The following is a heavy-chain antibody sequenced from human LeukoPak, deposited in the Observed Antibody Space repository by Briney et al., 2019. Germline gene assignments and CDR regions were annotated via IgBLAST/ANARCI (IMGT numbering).Heavy chain of an antibody. D-gene: IGHD3-16*02. J-gene: IGHJ4*02. Sequence: SQTLSLTCTVSGGSISSGGYYWSWIRQHPGKGLEWIGYIYYSGSTYYNPSLKSRVTISVDTSKNQFSLKLSSVTAADTAVYYCARVRSSSHPNVWGSYRYYYFDYWGRGTLVTVSS. CDR2: IYYSGST. CDR1: GGSISSGGYY. CDR3: ARVRSSSHPNVWGSYRYYYFDY. V-gene: IGHV4-31*03.